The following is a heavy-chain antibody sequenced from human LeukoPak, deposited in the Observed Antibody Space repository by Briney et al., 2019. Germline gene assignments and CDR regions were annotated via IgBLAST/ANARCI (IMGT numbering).Heavy chain of an antibody. CDR2: IIPIFGTP. Sequence: SVTVSCKASGGTFSSYAVSWVRQAPGQGLEWMGGIIPIFGTPNYAQKFQGRVTITTDESTGTAYMDLSSLRSEDTAVYYCASHLLSYNGNAAYYFDYWGQGTLVTVSS. CDR3: ASHLLSYNGNAAYYFDY. D-gene: IGHD1-20*01. J-gene: IGHJ4*02. V-gene: IGHV1-69*05. CDR1: GGTFSSYA.